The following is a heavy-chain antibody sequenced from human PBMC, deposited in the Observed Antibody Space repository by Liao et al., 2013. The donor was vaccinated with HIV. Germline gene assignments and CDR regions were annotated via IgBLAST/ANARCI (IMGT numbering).Heavy chain of an antibody. J-gene: IGHJ5*02. CDR2: NNHSGST. V-gene: IGHV4-34*01. CDR1: GGSISSYY. Sequence: QLQLQESGPGLVKPSETLSLTCTVSGGSISSYYWSWIRQPPGKGLEWIGENNHSGSTNYNPSLKSRVTISVDTSKNQFSLKLSSVTAADTAVYYCARVIALDCSSTSCSGNWFDPWGQGTLVTVSS. D-gene: IGHD2-2*01. CDR3: ARVIALDCSSTSCSGNWFDP.